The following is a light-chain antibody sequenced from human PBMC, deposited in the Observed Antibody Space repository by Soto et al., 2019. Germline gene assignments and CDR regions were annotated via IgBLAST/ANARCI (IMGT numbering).Light chain of an antibody. V-gene: IGKV4-1*01. CDR3: QQDYSTPYT. J-gene: IGKJ2*01. CDR1: QSVLYSSNNKNY. Sequence: DIVMTQSPDSLAVSLGERATINCKSSQSVLYSSNNKNYLAWYQQKPGQPPKLLIYWASTRESGVPDRFSGSGSGTDFTLTISSLQAEDVAVYYCQQDYSTPYTFGQGPKLEIK. CDR2: WAS.